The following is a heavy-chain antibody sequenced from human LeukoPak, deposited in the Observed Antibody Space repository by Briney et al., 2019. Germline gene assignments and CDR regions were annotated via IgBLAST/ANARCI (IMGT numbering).Heavy chain of an antibody. CDR1: GGSISSGGYY. CDR2: IYYSGST. V-gene: IGHV4-31*03. Sequence: PSETLSLTCTVSGGSISSGGYYWRWIRQHPGKGLEWIGYIYYSGSTYYNPSLKSRVTISVDTSKNQFSLKLSSVTAADTAVYYCARDTSIAAAGRVLDYWGQGTLVTVSS. CDR3: ARDTSIAAAGRVLDY. J-gene: IGHJ4*02. D-gene: IGHD6-13*01.